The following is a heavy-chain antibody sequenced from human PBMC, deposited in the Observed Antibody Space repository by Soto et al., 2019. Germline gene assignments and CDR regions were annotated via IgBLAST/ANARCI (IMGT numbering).Heavy chain of an antibody. CDR1: GGSISSYY. CDR2: IYYSGST. V-gene: IGHV4-59*01. D-gene: IGHD3-9*01. Sequence: SETLSLTCTVSGGSISSYYWSWIRQPPGKGLEWIGYIYYSGSTNYNPSLKSRVTISVDTSKNQFSLKLSSVTAADTAVYYCAREDDILTGYYISAAFDIWGQGTMVTVSS. J-gene: IGHJ3*02. CDR3: AREDDILTGYYISAAFDI.